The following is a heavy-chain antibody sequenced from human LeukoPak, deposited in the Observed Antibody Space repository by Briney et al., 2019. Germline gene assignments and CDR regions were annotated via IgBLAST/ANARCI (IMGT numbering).Heavy chain of an antibody. CDR2: ISSNGGST. Sequence: GGSLRLSCAASGFTFSSYVMYWVRQAPGKGLEYVSSISSNGGSTYYANSVKGRFTISRDNSKNTLYLQMGSLRAEDMAVYYCARGGQSKYDSSGYLNYFDYWGQ. CDR1: GFTFSSYV. D-gene: IGHD3-22*01. V-gene: IGHV3-64*01. CDR3: ARGGQSKYDSSGYLNYFDY. J-gene: IGHJ4*02.